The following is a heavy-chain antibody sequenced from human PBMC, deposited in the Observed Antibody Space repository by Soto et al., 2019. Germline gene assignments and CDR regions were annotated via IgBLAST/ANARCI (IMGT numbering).Heavy chain of an antibody. CDR1: GFTFSNAW. V-gene: IGHV3-15*01. J-gene: IGHJ1*01. CDR3: TTEVVGHSSFLIDPEYFQH. Sequence: GGSLRLSCAASGFTFSNAWMSWVRQAPGKGLEWVGRIKSKTDGGTTDYAAPVKGRFTISRDDSKNTLYLQMNSLKTEDTAVYYCTTEVVGHSSFLIDPEYFQHWGQGTLVTVSS. D-gene: IGHD6-13*01. CDR2: IKSKTDGGTT.